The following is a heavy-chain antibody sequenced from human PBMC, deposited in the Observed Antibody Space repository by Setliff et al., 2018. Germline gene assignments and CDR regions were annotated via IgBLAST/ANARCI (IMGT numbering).Heavy chain of an antibody. CDR2: ISSSSTSI. Sequence: GGSLRLSCAASGFTFSSEYMNWVRQAPGKGLEWVSYISSSSTSIYSDSVKDRFTISRDNAKKSLYLQMDSLRAEDTAVYYCVRDRLTIATLDYWGQGTLVTVSS. D-gene: IGHD4-4*01. CDR1: GFTFSSEY. CDR3: VRDRLTIATLDY. J-gene: IGHJ4*02. V-gene: IGHV3-48*01.